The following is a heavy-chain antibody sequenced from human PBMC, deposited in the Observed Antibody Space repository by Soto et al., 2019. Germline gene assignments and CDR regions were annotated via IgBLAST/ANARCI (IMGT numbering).Heavy chain of an antibody. CDR3: TTLALSSRYYYYYYGMDV. D-gene: IGHD6-13*01. CDR1: GFTFGDYA. J-gene: IGHJ6*02. V-gene: IGHV3-49*03. Sequence: GGSLRLSCTASGFTFGDYAMSWFRQAPGKGLEWVGFIRSKAYGGTTEYAESVKGRFTISRDDSKSVAYLQMNSLKTEDTAVYYCTTLALSSRYYYYYYGMDVWGQGTTVTVSS. CDR2: IRSKAYGGTT.